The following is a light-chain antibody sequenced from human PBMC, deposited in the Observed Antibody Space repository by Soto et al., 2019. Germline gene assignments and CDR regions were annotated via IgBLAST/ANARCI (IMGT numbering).Light chain of an antibody. Sequence: QPALTQPRSVSGSPGQSVTISCTGTSSDVGRYDYVSWYQQYPGEAPKLIIYDITERPSGVPDRFSGSKSGNTASLTISGLRAEDEAAYSCCSFAGSYSYVFGSGTKVTVL. V-gene: IGLV2-11*01. CDR3: CSFAGSYSYV. CDR2: DIT. CDR1: SSDVGRYDY. J-gene: IGLJ1*01.